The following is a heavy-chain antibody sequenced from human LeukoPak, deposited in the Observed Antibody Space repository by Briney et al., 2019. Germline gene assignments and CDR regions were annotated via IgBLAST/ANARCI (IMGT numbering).Heavy chain of an antibody. V-gene: IGHV3-7*01. CDR2: IKQDGNKE. J-gene: IGHJ4*02. D-gene: IGHD3-16*01. Sequence: TGGSLRLSCAASGFTFSSYWMSWVRQAPGNGLEWVANIKQDGNKENHVDSVKGRFTISRDNAKNSLFLQMNSLRAEDTAVYYCARDVSGGTLDYWGQGTLVTVSS. CDR3: ARDVSGGTLDY. CDR1: GFTFSSYW.